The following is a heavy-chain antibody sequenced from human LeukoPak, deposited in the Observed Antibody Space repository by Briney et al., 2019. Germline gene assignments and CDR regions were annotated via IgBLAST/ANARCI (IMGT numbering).Heavy chain of an antibody. J-gene: IGHJ5*02. Sequence: SVKVSCKASGGTFSSYAISWVRQAPGQGLEWMGGIIPIFGTANYAQKFQGRVTITADESTSTAYMELSSLRSEYTAVYYCARHKGYCSGGSCYSPYNWFDPWGQGTLVTVSS. V-gene: IGHV1-69*13. CDR1: GGTFSSYA. CDR2: IIPIFGTA. D-gene: IGHD2-15*01. CDR3: ARHKGYCSGGSCYSPYNWFDP.